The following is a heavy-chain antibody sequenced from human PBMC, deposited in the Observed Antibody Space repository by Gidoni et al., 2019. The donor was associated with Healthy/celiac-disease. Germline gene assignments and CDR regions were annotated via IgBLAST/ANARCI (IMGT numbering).Heavy chain of an antibody. CDR3: ARDLGYCSGGSCYGEDAFDI. J-gene: IGHJ3*02. D-gene: IGHD2-15*01. CDR2: IIPIFGTA. V-gene: IGHV1-69*01. Sequence: QVQLVQSGAEVKKPGSSVKVSCKASGGTFSSYAISWVRQAPGQGLEWMGGIIPIFGTANYAQKFQGRVTITADESTSTAYMELSSLRSEDTAVYYCARDLGYCSGGSCYGEDAFDIWGQGTMVTVSS. CDR1: GGTFSSYA.